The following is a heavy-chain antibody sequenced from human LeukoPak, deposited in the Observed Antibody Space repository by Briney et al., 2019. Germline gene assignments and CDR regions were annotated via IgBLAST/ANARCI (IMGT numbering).Heavy chain of an antibody. J-gene: IGHJ4*02. CDR1: AGFSSGYY. Sequence: SDTLSLTCAVYAGFSSGYYWSWIRQPPGKGLEWIGEITHSGSPNYNPSLKSRVTISVDTSKNQFSLKLSSVTAADTAVYYCARVENSAVDIVATIRWYFDYWGQGTLVTVSS. CDR2: ITHSGSP. V-gene: IGHV4-34*01. D-gene: IGHD5-12*01. CDR3: ARVENSAVDIVATIRWYFDY.